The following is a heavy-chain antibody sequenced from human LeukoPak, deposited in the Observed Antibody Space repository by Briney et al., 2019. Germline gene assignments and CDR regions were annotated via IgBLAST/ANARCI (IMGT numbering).Heavy chain of an antibody. D-gene: IGHD3-22*01. CDR1: GFTFSSYE. Sequence: PGGSLRLSCAASGFTFSSYEMNWVRQAPGKGLEWVSGISGSGDSTYYADSVKGRFTISRDNSKNTLYLQMNSLRAEDTAVYYCARGRLNYYDSSGYYLDWGQRTLVTVSS. CDR3: ARGRLNYYDSSGYYLD. J-gene: IGHJ4*02. CDR2: ISGSGDST. V-gene: IGHV3-23*01.